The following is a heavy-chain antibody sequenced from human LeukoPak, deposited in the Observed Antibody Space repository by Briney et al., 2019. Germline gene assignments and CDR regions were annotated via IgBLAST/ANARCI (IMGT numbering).Heavy chain of an antibody. CDR2: IIPIFGTA. CDR3: ARSATAEDIVVVPAATTYYYYYMDV. D-gene: IGHD2-2*01. V-gene: IGHV1-69*05. Sequence: ASVKVSCKASGGTFSSYAISWVRQAPGQGLEWMGGIIPIFGTANYAQKFQGRVTITTDESTSTACMELSSLRSEDTAVYYCARSATAEDIVVVPAATTYYYYYMDVWGKGTTVTVSS. J-gene: IGHJ6*03. CDR1: GGTFSSYA.